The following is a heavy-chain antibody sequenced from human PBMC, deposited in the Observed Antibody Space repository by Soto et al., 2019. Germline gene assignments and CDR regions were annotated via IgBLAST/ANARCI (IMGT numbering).Heavy chain of an antibody. V-gene: IGHV3-23*01. CDR2: ISASGGLK. CDR1: GFTFTNYG. CDR3: AREVGAPSGWLDP. J-gene: IGHJ5*02. D-gene: IGHD1-26*01. Sequence: EVQLSESGGDLRQPGGSLRLSCAASGFTFTNYGMTWVRQTPGKGLVWVSGISASGGLKYYADSVQGRFTVSRDNSKNILYLQMDNLRDEDTALYYCAREVGAPSGWLDPWGQGTQVTVSS.